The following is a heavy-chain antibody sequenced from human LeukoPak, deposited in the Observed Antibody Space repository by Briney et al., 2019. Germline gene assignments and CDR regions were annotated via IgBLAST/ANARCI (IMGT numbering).Heavy chain of an antibody. V-gene: IGHV4-59*13. CDR1: GGSISYYY. CDR3: ARARPPTGTQLLYYFDY. J-gene: IGHJ4*02. D-gene: IGHD5-18*01. Sequence: SETLSLTCTVSGGSISYYYCNWIRQPPGKGLEWIGYSDYSGSTNSNPSLKSRLTISVDTPKNQLSLTLSSVTAADTAVYYCARARPPTGTQLLYYFDYWGQGTLVTVSS. CDR2: SDYSGST.